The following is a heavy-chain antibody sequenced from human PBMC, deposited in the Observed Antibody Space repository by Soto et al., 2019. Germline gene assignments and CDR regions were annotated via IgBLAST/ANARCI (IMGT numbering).Heavy chain of an antibody. Sequence: SETLSLTCAVYGGSVSGYYWSWIRQPPGKGLEWIGEINHSGSTNYNPSLKSRVTISVDTSKNQFSLKLSSVTAADTAVYYCARGGLNYYGSGSYRPSYYYYGMDVWGQGTTVTVSS. V-gene: IGHV4-34*01. CDR1: GGSVSGYY. CDR3: ARGGLNYYGSGSYRPSYYYYGMDV. J-gene: IGHJ6*02. D-gene: IGHD3-10*01. CDR2: INHSGST.